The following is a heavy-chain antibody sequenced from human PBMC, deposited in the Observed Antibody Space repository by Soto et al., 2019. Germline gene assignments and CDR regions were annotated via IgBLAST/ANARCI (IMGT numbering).Heavy chain of an antibody. J-gene: IGHJ6*03. CDR2: IIPILGIA. CDR3: ARSVPAAKTDYYYYMDV. CDR1: GGTFSSYT. V-gene: IGHV1-69*02. Sequence: AYVKVSCKASGGTFSSYTISWVRQAPGQGLEWMGRIIPILGIANYAQKFQGRVTITADKSTSTAYMELSSLRSEDTAVYYCARSVPAAKTDYYYYMDVWGKGTTVTVSS. D-gene: IGHD2-2*01.